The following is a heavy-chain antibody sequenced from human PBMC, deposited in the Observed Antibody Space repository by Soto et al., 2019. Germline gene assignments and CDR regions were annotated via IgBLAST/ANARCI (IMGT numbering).Heavy chain of an antibody. Sequence: GGSLRLSCAASGFTFSSYGMHWVRQAPGKGLEWVAVISYDGSNKYYADSVKGRFTNSRDNSKNTLYLQMNSLRAEDTAVYYCAKEHGAYSGYDYSFDYWGQGTLVTVSS. CDR2: ISYDGSNK. CDR3: AKEHGAYSGYDYSFDY. V-gene: IGHV3-30*18. J-gene: IGHJ4*02. D-gene: IGHD5-12*01. CDR1: GFTFSSYG.